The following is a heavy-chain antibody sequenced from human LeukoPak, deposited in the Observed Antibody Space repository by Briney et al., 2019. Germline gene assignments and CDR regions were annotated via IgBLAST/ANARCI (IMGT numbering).Heavy chain of an antibody. CDR2: IYHSGST. Sequence: SETLSLXCAVSGYSISSGYYWGWIRQPPGKGLEWIGSIYHSGSTYYNPSLKSRVTISVDTSKNQFSLKLSSVTAADTAVYYCARRDYYGSGSSYPFDYWGQGTLVTVSS. V-gene: IGHV4-38-2*01. D-gene: IGHD3-10*01. CDR1: GYSISSGYY. CDR3: ARRDYYGSGSSYPFDY. J-gene: IGHJ4*02.